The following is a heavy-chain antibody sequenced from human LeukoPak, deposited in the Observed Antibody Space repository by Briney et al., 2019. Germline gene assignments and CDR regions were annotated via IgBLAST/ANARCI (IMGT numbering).Heavy chain of an antibody. Sequence: PSETLSLTCTVSGGSISSSSYYWGWIRQPPGKGLEWIGTIYYSGSTYYNPSLKSRVTISVETSKNQFSLKLSSVTAADTAVYYCTRNSGIIFGFRYSDLWGRGTLVTVSS. D-gene: IGHD3/OR15-3a*01. CDR2: IYYSGST. V-gene: IGHV4-39*07. CDR1: GGSISSSSYY. J-gene: IGHJ2*01. CDR3: TRNSGIIFGFRYSDL.